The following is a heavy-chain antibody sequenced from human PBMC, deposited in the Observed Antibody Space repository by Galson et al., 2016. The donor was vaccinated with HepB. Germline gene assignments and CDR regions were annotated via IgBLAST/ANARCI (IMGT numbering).Heavy chain of an antibody. CDR1: GYTFSSYR. Sequence: QSGAEVKKPGESLKISCKGSGYTFSSYRIGWVRQMPGKGLEWMGLIYPGDSHTRYSPSLQGQVTISADKSISTAYLQWGSLKASDTAVYFCARLGAEGGKEALDYWGQGTLVTVSS. J-gene: IGHJ4*02. CDR3: ARLGAEGGKEALDY. CDR2: IYPGDSHT. V-gene: IGHV5-51*01. D-gene: IGHD6-13*01.